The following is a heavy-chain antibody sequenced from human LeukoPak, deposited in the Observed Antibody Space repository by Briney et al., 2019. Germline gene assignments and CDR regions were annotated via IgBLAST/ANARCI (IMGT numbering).Heavy chain of an antibody. V-gene: IGHV5-51*01. CDR1: GYSFTSYW. CDR3: ARSLLMVSGSYGYEWGNVAFDI. Sequence: GESLKISCKGSGYSFTSYWIGWVRQMPGKGLEWMGINYPGDSDTRYSPSFQGQVTISADKSISTAYLQWSSLKASDTAMYYCARSLLMVSGSYGYEWGNVAFDIWGQGTMVTVSS. CDR2: NYPGDSDT. J-gene: IGHJ3*02. D-gene: IGHD5-18*01.